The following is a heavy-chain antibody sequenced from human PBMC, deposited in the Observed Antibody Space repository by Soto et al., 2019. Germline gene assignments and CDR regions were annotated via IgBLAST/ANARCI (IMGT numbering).Heavy chain of an antibody. D-gene: IGHD2-2*01. CDR1: GFTFTSYW. CDR3: PKHQPYCRTTTCSNFDY. V-gene: IGHV5-51*01. CDR2: IYPGDSDS. Sequence: GESLKISCKGSGFTFTSYWIAWVRQMPGKGLEWMGIIYPGDSDSSYSPSFQGQVTISADKSINTAYLHWSSLKASDTAIYYCPKHQPYCRTTTCSNFDYWGQGTLVTVSS. J-gene: IGHJ4*02.